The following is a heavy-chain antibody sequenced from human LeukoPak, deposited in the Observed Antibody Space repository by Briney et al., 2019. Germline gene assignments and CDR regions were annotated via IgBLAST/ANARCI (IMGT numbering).Heavy chain of an antibody. CDR2: INAGNGNT. CDR3: ARTYCSSTSCYNVDS. V-gene: IGHV1-3*01. J-gene: IGHJ4*02. Sequence: ASVKVSCKASGYTFTTYAMHWVRQAPGQRLEWMGWINAGNGNTKYSQKFQGRVTITRDTSASTAYMELSSLRSEDTAVYYCARTYCSSTSCYNVDSWGQGTLVTVSS. CDR1: GYTFTTYA. D-gene: IGHD2-2*02.